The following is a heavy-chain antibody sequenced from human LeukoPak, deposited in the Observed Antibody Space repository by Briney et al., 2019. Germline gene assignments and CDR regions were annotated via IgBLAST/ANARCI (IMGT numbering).Heavy chain of an antibody. Sequence: SETLSLTCAVSGGSISSSNWWSWVRQPPGKGLEWIGEIYHSGSTNYNPSLKSRVTISVDKSKNQFSLKLSSVTAADTAVYYCARVHGGSFSYYFDYWGQGTLVTVSS. CDR3: ARVHGGSFSYYFDY. D-gene: IGHD1-26*01. CDR2: IYHSGST. CDR1: GGSISSSNW. J-gene: IGHJ4*02. V-gene: IGHV4-4*02.